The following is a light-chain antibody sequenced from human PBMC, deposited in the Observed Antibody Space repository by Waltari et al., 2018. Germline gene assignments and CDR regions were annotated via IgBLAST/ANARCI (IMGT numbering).Light chain of an antibody. Sequence: EIVLTQSPGTLSLSPGERATLSCRASQSVSSSYLAWDQQKPGQAPRLLIYDASGRATGIPDRFSGSGSGTDFTLTISRLEPEDFAVYYCQQYGSSPFTFGQGTKLQIK. CDR1: QSVSSSY. CDR2: DAS. CDR3: QQYGSSPFT. J-gene: IGKJ2*01. V-gene: IGKV3-20*01.